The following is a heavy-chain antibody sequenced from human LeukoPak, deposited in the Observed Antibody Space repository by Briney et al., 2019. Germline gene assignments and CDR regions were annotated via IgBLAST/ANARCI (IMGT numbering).Heavy chain of an antibody. J-gene: IGHJ6*02. CDR2: IYYNGAT. V-gene: IGHV4-59*08. CDR3: ARHDPVPYFRRAMDV. Sequence: SETLSLTCTVSGGSISGYFWSWTPRPPGMGLEWIGYIYYNGATLYTPSLNSRVTMSVDTSKNQFSLRLSSVTAADTAVYYCARHDPVPYFRRAMDVWGQGTTVTVSS. D-gene: IGHD3-9*01. CDR1: GGSISGYF.